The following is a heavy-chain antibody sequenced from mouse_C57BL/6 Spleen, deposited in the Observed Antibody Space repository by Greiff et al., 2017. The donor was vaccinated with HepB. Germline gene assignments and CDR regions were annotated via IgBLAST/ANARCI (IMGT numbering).Heavy chain of an antibody. CDR3: TTGLRPRFNY. J-gene: IGHJ2*01. CDR1: GFNIKDYY. D-gene: IGHD2-2*01. CDR2: IDPEDGDT. V-gene: IGHV14-1*01. Sequence: EVQLQQSGAELVRPGASVKLSCTASGFNIKDYYMHWVKQRPEQGLEWIGRIDPEDGDTEYAPKFQGKATMTADKSSNTAYLQLSSLTSEDTAVYYCTTGLRPRFNYWGQGTTLTVSS.